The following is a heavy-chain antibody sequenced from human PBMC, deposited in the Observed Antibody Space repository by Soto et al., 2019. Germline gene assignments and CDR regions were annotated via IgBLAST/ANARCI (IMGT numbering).Heavy chain of an antibody. D-gene: IGHD3-10*01. CDR3: ARHMGMVRGVMCHWFDS. V-gene: IGHV4-59*08. CDR1: GGSINNYY. J-gene: IGHJ5*01. Sequence: PSETLSLTCTVSGGSINNYYWSWIRQPPGKGLEWIGYIYYSGSTNYNPPLKSRVTISVDTSKNQFSLKLNSVTAADTAVYYCARHMGMVRGVMCHWFDSWGQGALVTVSS. CDR2: IYYSGST.